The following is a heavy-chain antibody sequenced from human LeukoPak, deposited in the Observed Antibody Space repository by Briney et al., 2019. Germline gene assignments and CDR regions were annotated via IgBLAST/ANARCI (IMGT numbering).Heavy chain of an antibody. CDR3: ARSKSSSSPNFDY. CDR2: ISYDGSNK. J-gene: IGHJ4*02. CDR1: GFTFSSYA. Sequence: HSGGSLRLSCAASGFTFSSYAMHWVRQAPGKGLEWVAIISYDGSNKYYADSVKGRFTISRDNSKSTLYLQMNSLRAEDTAVYYCARSKSSSSPNFDYWGQGTLVTVSS. V-gene: IGHV3-30-3*01. D-gene: IGHD6-6*01.